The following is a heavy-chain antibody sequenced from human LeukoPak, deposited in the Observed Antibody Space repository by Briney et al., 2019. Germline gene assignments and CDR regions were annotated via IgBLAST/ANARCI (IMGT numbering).Heavy chain of an antibody. Sequence: GGSLRLSCAASGFTFSTFARIWVRQPPGKGLEWVSSIFPSSDEIHYADSVRGRFTISRDNSKSTLSLQMNSLRAEDTAIYYCATYRQVLLPFESWGRGTLVTVSS. CDR1: GFTFSTFA. V-gene: IGHV3-23*01. J-gene: IGHJ4*02. D-gene: IGHD2-8*02. CDR3: ATYRQVLLPFES. CDR2: IFPSSDEI.